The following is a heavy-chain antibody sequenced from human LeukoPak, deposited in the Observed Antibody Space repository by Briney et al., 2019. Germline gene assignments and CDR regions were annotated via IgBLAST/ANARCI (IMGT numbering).Heavy chain of an antibody. D-gene: IGHD3-22*01. J-gene: IGHJ3*01. CDR3: AAEAAYYYDSRDAFDV. CDR2: IVVGSGNT. CDR1: GFTFTSSA. V-gene: IGHV1-58*01. Sequence: AAVKVSCKASGFTFTSSAVQWVRQARGQRLEWIGWIVVGSGNTNYAQKFQERVTITRDMSTSLVYMELSSLRSEDTAVYYCAAEAAYYYDSRDAFDVWGQGTMVPVSS.